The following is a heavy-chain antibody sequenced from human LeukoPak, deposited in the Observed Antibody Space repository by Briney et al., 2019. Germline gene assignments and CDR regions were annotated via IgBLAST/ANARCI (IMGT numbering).Heavy chain of an antibody. V-gene: IGHV4-59*08. Sequence: PSETLSLTCTVSGGSISSYYWSRIRQPPGKGLEWIGYIYYSGSTNYNPSLKSRVTISVDTSKNQFSLKLSSVTAADTAVYYCARHPSVAGTKGGFDHWGQGTLVTVSS. CDR3: ARHPSVAGTKGGFDH. D-gene: IGHD6-19*01. J-gene: IGHJ4*02. CDR1: GGSISSYY. CDR2: IYYSGST.